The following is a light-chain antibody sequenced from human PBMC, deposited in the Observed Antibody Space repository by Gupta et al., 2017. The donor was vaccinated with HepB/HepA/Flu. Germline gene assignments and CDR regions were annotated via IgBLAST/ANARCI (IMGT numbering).Light chain of an antibody. CDR3: QQYRKT. CDR1: QSVSSSY. CDR2: GAS. Sequence: EIVLTQSPGTLSLSPGERATLSCRASQSVSSSYLAWYQQKPGQAPRLLIYGASSRATGIPDRVSGSGSGTDFTLTISRLEPEDFAVYYGQQYRKTFGQGTKVEIK. J-gene: IGKJ1*01. V-gene: IGKV3-20*01.